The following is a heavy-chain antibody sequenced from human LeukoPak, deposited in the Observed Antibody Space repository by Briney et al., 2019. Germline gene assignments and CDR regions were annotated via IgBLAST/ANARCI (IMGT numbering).Heavy chain of an antibody. CDR2: INHSGST. CDR3: ARSYRGQQLVPGWFDP. CDR1: GGSFSGYY. J-gene: IGHJ5*02. V-gene: IGHV4-34*01. D-gene: IGHD6-13*01. Sequence: SETLSLTCAVYGGSFSGYYWSWIRQPPGKGLEWIGEINHSGSTNYNPSLKSRVTISVDTSKNQFSLKLSSVTAADTAVYYCARSYRGQQLVPGWFDPWGQGTLVTVSS.